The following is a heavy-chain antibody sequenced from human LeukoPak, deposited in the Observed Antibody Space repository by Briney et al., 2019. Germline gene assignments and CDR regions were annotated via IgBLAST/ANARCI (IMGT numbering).Heavy chain of an antibody. Sequence: GGSLRLSCAASGFTFSSYSMNWVRQAPGKGLEWVSSISSSSYIYYADSVKGRFTISRDNAKNSLYLQMNSLRAEDTAVYYCAREGSEMSTDYWGQGTLVTVSS. V-gene: IGHV3-21*01. CDR3: AREGSEMSTDY. CDR2: ISSSSYI. CDR1: GFTFSSYS. J-gene: IGHJ4*02.